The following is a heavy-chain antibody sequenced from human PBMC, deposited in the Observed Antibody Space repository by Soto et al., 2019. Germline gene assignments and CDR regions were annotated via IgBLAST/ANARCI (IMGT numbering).Heavy chain of an antibody. Sequence: PGESLKISCKGSGYSFTSYWISWVRQMPGKGLEWMGRIDPSDSYTNYSPSFQGHVTISADKSISTAYLQWSSLKASDTAMHYCARHDTGYSSSWGLNYYYYYGMDVWGQGTTVTVSS. J-gene: IGHJ6*02. V-gene: IGHV5-10-1*01. CDR2: IDPSDSYT. D-gene: IGHD6-13*01. CDR1: GYSFTSYW. CDR3: ARHDTGYSSSWGLNYYYYYGMDV.